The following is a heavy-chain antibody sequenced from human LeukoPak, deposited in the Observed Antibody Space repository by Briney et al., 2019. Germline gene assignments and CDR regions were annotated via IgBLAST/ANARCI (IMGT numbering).Heavy chain of an antibody. J-gene: IGHJ6*03. Sequence: GGSLSLSCAAAGFTFNNYAVSWVRQATGKGLEWVSSISSSSSYIYYADSVRGRFTISRDNPKNSLYLQMNSLRAEDTAVYYCARDGGWYKRGLDHYYYYMDVWGKGTTVIVSS. V-gene: IGHV3-21*01. CDR3: ARDGGWYKRGLDHYYYYMDV. CDR2: ISSSSSYI. D-gene: IGHD6-19*01. CDR1: GFTFNNYA.